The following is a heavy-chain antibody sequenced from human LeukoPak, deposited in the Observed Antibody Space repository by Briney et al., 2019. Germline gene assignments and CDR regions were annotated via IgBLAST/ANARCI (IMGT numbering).Heavy chain of an antibody. Sequence: GGSLRLSCAASGFTFSSYEMNWVRQAPGKGLEWVSYISSSGSTIYYADSVKGRFTISRDNAKNSLYPQMNSLRAEDTAVYYCARDRELGYCSSTSCYPFYYYGMDVWGQETTVTVSS. CDR1: GFTFSSYE. V-gene: IGHV3-48*03. D-gene: IGHD2-2*01. CDR2: ISSSGSTI. CDR3: ARDRELGYCSSTSCYPFYYYGMDV. J-gene: IGHJ6*02.